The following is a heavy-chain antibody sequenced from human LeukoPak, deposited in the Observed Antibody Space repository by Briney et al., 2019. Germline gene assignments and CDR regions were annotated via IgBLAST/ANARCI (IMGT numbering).Heavy chain of an antibody. CDR1: GGSISSYY. CDR3: ARGVGRFGAYFDY. D-gene: IGHD3-10*01. V-gene: IGHV4-59*01. Sequence: SETLSLTCTVSGGSISSYYWSWIRQPPGKGLEWIGYIYYSGSTNYNPSLKSRVTISVDTSKNQFSLKLSSVTAADTAVYYCARGVGRFGAYFDYWGQGTLVTVSS. J-gene: IGHJ4*02. CDR2: IYYSGST.